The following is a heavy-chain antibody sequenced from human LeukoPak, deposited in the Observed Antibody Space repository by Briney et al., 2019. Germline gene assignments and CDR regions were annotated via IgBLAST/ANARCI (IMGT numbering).Heavy chain of an antibody. D-gene: IGHD6-6*01. CDR3: ARSAITYSSSENWFDP. J-gene: IGHJ5*02. CDR2: INHSGST. V-gene: IGHV4-34*01. CDR1: GGSFSGYY. Sequence: KPSETLSLTCAVYGGSFSGYYWSWIRQPPGKGLEWIGEINHSGSTNYNPSLKSRVTISVDTSKNQFSLKLSSVTAAATAVYYCARSAITYSSSENWFDPWGQGTLVTVSS.